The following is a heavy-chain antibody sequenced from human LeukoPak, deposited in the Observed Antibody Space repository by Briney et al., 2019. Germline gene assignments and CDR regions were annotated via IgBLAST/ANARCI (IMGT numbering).Heavy chain of an antibody. D-gene: IGHD4-23*01. V-gene: IGHV3-53*01. J-gene: IGHJ4*02. Sequence: GGSLRLSCAASGITVSSKYMSWVRQAPGKGLEWDSVIDSGGSTDYADSVKGRFTISRDNSKNTLYLQMNSLRAEDTAVYYCARDDGIGGPFDYWGQGTLVTVSS. CDR2: IDSGGST. CDR1: GITVSSKY. CDR3: ARDDGIGGPFDY.